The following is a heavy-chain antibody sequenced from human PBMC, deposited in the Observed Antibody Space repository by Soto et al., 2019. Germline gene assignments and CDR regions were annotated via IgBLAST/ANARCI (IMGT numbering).Heavy chain of an antibody. CDR1: GYSFDIYW. D-gene: IGHD2-8*01. CDR2: IDPSDSYI. V-gene: IGHV5-10-1*01. J-gene: IGHJ6*02. CDR3: ARHGPIGTYGLDV. Sequence: EVQLVPSGAEVKKPGESLRISCKVSGYSFDIYWISWVRQMPGKGLEWMGRIDPSDSYINYSPSFQGHVTFSADKSINTAYLQWSGLKASDTAMYYCARHGPIGTYGLDVWGQGTTVTVAS.